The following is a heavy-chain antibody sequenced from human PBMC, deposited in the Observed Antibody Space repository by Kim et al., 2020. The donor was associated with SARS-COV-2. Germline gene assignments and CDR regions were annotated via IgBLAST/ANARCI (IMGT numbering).Heavy chain of an antibody. V-gene: IGHV3-30*18. J-gene: IGHJ5*02. CDR2: ISYDGSNK. D-gene: IGHD6-19*01. CDR3: AKDGPTALYSSRWYGGWFDP. CDR1: GFTFSSYG. Sequence: GGSLRLSCAASGFTFSSYGMHWVRQAPGKGLEWVAVISYDGSNKYYADSVKGRFTISRDNSKNTLYLQMNSLRAEDTAVYYCAKDGPTALYSSRWYGGWFDPWGQGTLVTVSS.